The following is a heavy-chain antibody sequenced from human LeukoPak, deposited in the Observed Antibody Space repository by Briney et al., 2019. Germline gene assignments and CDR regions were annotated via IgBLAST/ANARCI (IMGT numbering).Heavy chain of an antibody. CDR2: ISSSSSYI. V-gene: IGHV3-21*01. Sequence: GGSLRLSCAASGFTFNTYSMNWVRQAPGKGLEWVSSISSSSSYIYYADSVKGRFTISRDNAKNSLYLQMNSLRAEDTAVYYCAPLGVVATWDYWGQGTLVTVSS. J-gene: IGHJ4*02. CDR3: APLGVVATWDY. CDR1: GFTFNTYS. D-gene: IGHD2-15*01.